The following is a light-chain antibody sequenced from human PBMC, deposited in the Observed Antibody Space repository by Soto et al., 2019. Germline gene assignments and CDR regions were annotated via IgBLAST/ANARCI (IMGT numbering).Light chain of an antibody. V-gene: IGLV1-44*01. J-gene: IGLJ1*01. CDR1: RSNIGNNY. CDR3: AARDDRLNGHV. Sequence: QSVLTQPPSASGTPGQRVTVSCSGSRSNIGNNYVYWYQQVPGTAPKLLIYSDTERPSGVPDRFSGSRAGTSASLAISGLQSEDEADYYCAARDDRLNGHVFGTGTKVTVL. CDR2: SDT.